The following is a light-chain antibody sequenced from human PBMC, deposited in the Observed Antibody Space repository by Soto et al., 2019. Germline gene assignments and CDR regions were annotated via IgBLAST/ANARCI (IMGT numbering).Light chain of an antibody. CDR3: QQSYSPPLA. CDR1: QNINIF. V-gene: IGKV1-39*01. CDR2: AAS. J-gene: IGKJ4*01. Sequence: DIPVTQSPSSLSASVGDRVTITCRTSQNINIFLNWYQQKPGRAPMVVISAASNLESGVPSRFSGRGSGTEFTLTISNLQPGDSALYFCQQSYSPPLAFGGGTRVEIK.